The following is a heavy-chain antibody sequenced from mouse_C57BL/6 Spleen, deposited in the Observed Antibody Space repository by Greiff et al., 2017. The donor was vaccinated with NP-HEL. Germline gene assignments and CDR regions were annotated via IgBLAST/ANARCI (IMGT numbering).Heavy chain of an antibody. J-gene: IGHJ4*01. CDR3: ARRFTTVVDYYAMDY. Sequence: VQLQQSGAELVKPGASVKLSCTASGFNIKDYYMHWVKQRTEQGLEWIGRIDPEDGETKYAPKFQGKATITADTSSNTAYLQLSSLASEDTAVYYCARRFTTVVDYYAMDYWGQGTSVTVSS. V-gene: IGHV14-2*01. CDR2: IDPEDGET. CDR1: GFNIKDYY. D-gene: IGHD1-1*01.